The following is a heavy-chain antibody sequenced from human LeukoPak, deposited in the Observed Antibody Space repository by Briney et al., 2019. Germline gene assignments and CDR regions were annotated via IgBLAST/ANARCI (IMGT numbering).Heavy chain of an antibody. CDR2: MNPNSGNT. CDR3: ARGKSTPITMIVKAVYWFDP. D-gene: IGHD3-22*01. Sequence: ASVKVSCKASGYTFTSYDINWVRQATGQGLEWMGWMNPNSGNTGYAQKFQGRVTITRNTSISTAYMELSSLRSEDTAVYYCARGKSTPITMIVKAVYWFDPWGQGTLVTVSS. J-gene: IGHJ5*02. CDR1: GYTFTSYD. V-gene: IGHV1-8*03.